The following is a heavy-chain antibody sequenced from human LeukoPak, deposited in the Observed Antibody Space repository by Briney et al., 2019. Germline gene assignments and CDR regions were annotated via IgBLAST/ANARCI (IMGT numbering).Heavy chain of an antibody. V-gene: IGHV4-34*01. Sequence: SETLSLTCAVYGGSFSGYYWSWTRQPPGKGLEWIGEINHSGSTNYNPSLKSRVTISVDTSKNQFSLKLSSVTAADTAVYYCASSRYGDYYETDYWGQGTLVTVSS. J-gene: IGHJ4*02. CDR3: ASSRYGDYYETDY. D-gene: IGHD4-17*01. CDR2: INHSGST. CDR1: GGSFSGYY.